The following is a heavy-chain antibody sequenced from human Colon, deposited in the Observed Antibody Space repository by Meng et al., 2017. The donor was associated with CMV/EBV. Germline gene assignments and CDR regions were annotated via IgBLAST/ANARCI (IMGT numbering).Heavy chain of an antibody. CDR3: ARDSRTHGPYYYHGVDV. CDR2: IYYSGNT. CDR1: GDPISNYY. J-gene: IGHJ6*02. D-gene: IGHD2-2*01. V-gene: IGHV4-59*01. Sequence: AGTLRLSCTVSGDPISNYYWSWSRQPPGKGLEWTGYIYYSGNTNYNPSLKSRVTISLAPSKNQFSLKLRSVTAADTAVYYCARDSRTHGPYYYHGVDVWGQGTTVTVSS.